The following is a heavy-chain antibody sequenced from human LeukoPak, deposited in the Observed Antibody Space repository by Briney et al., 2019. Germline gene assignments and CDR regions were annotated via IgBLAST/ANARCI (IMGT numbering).Heavy chain of an antibody. CDR3: AKEKSGDSSGYYYDY. CDR1: EFTFSSYS. V-gene: IGHV3-21*01. J-gene: IGHJ4*02. Sequence: PGGSLRLSCAASEFTFSSYSMNWVRQAPGKGLEWVSSISISSDYIYYADSVKGRFTISRDNSKNTLYLQMNSLRAEDTAVYYCAKEKSGDSSGYYYDYWGQGTLVTVSS. D-gene: IGHD3-22*01. CDR2: ISISSDYI.